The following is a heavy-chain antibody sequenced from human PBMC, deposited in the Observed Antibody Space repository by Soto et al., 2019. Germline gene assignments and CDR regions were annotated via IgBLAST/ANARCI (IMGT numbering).Heavy chain of an antibody. CDR3: ANGRFLEWLLPDNWFDP. CDR2: IRNKTNSYAT. Sequence: GGSLRLSCAASGFTFSGSAMHWVRQASGKGLEWVGRIRNKTNSYATAYAASVKGRFTISRDDSKNTAYLQMNSLRDEDTAVYYCANGRFLEWLLPDNWFDPWGQGTLVTVSS. V-gene: IGHV3-73*01. CDR1: GFTFSGSA. J-gene: IGHJ5*02. D-gene: IGHD3-3*01.